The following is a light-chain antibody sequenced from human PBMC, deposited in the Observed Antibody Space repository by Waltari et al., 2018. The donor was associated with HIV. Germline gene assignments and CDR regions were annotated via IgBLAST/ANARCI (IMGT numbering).Light chain of an antibody. CDR1: GLQSKK. J-gene: IGLJ2*01. Sequence: SYDLIQTPSMSVSPGQTATITCSGDGLQSKKVFWFQQGPGQSPLLLIHHNNNRPSGIPERFSGSSTGNTATLTISGTQVLDEADYFCQTWDSGVVVFGGGTKLTVL. CDR2: HNN. V-gene: IGLV3-1*01. CDR3: QTWDSGVVV.